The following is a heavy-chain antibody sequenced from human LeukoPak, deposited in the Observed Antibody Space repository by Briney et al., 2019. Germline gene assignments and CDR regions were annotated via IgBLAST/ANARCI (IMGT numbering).Heavy chain of an antibody. CDR2: ISAYNGNT. CDR3: ARDGASWRASLITFYYDAMDV. Sequence: ASVKVSCKASGYTFTSYGISWVRPAPGQGLEWMGWISAYNGNTNYAQKLQGRVTMTTDTSTNTAYMELRSLRSDDTAVYYCARDGASWRASLITFYYDAMDVWGQGTTVTVSS. CDR1: GYTFTSYG. D-gene: IGHD3-10*01. V-gene: IGHV1-18*01. J-gene: IGHJ6*02.